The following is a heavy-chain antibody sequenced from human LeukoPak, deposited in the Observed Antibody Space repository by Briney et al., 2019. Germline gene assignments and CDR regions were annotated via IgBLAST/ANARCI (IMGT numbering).Heavy chain of an antibody. CDR3: ARLVYDSRGYYFDY. V-gene: IGHV4-61*08. D-gene: IGHD3-22*01. CDR2: IRYSGSA. Sequence: SQTLSLTCTVSGGSISSGDYYWSWIRQPPGKGLEWIGYIRYSGSANYNPSLRSRVTISIDTSKNQFSLKLSSVTAADTAVYHCARLVYDSRGYYFDYWGQGTLVTVSS. CDR1: GGSISSGDYY. J-gene: IGHJ4*02.